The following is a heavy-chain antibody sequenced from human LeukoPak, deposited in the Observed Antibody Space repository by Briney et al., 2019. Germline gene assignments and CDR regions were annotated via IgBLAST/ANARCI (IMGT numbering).Heavy chain of an antibody. CDR1: GGSISSGSYY. Sequence: SETQSLTCTVSGGSISSGSYYWSWIRQPAGKGLEWFGRIYTSWSTHYNPSLKRRVTISIDTSKNQFSLKLSSVTASDTAVYYCARGEYCSSTSCYFFSWFDAWGQGTLVTVSS. CDR3: ARGEYCSSTSCYFFSWFDA. V-gene: IGHV4-61*02. J-gene: IGHJ5*02. CDR2: IYTSWST. D-gene: IGHD2-2*01.